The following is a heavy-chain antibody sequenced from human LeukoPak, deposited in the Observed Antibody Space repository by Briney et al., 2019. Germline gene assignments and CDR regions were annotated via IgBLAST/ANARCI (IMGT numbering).Heavy chain of an antibody. Sequence: GGSLRLSCAASGFTFSSYAMSWVRQAPGKGLEWVSVISGSVTSTYYADSVKGRFTISRDNSKNTLNLQMNSLRAEDTAVYYCAKYDSSVYYYVQLDYWGQGTLVTVSS. D-gene: IGHD3-22*01. V-gene: IGHV3-23*01. CDR3: AKYDSSVYYYVQLDY. J-gene: IGHJ4*01. CDR1: GFTFSSYA. CDR2: ISGSVTST.